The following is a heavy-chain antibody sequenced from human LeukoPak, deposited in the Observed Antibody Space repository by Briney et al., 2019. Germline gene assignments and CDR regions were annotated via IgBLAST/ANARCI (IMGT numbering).Heavy chain of an antibody. V-gene: IGHV3-53*01. D-gene: IGHD3-10*01. CDR2: IYSGGST. Sequence: GGSLRLSCEGPERMVRNSYMSWVRQSPGRGLEWVSVIYSGGSTDYADSVKGRFTTSRDTSKNTLYLQMNDVRAEDTGRYYCVRDLRDRRGYSNYYMDVWGKGTTVTVSS. J-gene: IGHJ6*03. CDR3: VRDLRDRRGYSNYYMDV. CDR1: ERMVRNSY.